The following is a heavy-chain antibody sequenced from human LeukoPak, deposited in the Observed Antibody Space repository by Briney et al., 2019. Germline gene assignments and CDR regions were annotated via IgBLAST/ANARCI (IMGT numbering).Heavy chain of an antibody. CDR1: GYTFTGYY. J-gene: IGHJ5*02. Sequence: ASVKVSCKASGYTFTGYYINWVRQAPGQGLECVGWINPNSGGTNYAQKFQGRVTMTRDTSISTAYMELSRLRSDDTAVYYCARGGSGSYFSWLDPWGQGTLVTVSS. D-gene: IGHD3-10*01. CDR3: ARGGSGSYFSWLDP. V-gene: IGHV1-2*02. CDR2: INPNSGGT.